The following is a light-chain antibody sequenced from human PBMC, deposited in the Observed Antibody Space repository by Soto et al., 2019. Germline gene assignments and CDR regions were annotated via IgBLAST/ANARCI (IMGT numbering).Light chain of an antibody. J-gene: IGLJ1*01. V-gene: IGLV2-14*01. CDR3: NSYTNSSTLGV. CDR2: DVS. CDR1: NNDLD. Sequence: QSALTQPASVSGSPGQSITISCTGTNNDLDDQQHPGKAPKLMVYDVSNRPSGVSSHFSGSKSDNTASLTISGLQAQDEGDYSCNSYTNSSTLGVFGTGTKLTVL.